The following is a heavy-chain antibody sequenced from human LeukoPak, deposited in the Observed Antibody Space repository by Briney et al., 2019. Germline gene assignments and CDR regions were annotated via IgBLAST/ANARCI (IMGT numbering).Heavy chain of an antibody. CDR2: ISSNGGST. J-gene: IGHJ4*02. CDR1: GFTFSSYA. Sequence: PGGSLRLSCSASGFTFSSYAMHWVRQAPGKGLEYVSAISSNGGSTHYADSVKGRFTISRDNSKNTLYLQMSSLRAEDTAVYYCVKGGDELTYYFDYWGQGTLVTVSS. V-gene: IGHV3-64D*06. D-gene: IGHD3-10*01. CDR3: VKGGDELTYYFDY.